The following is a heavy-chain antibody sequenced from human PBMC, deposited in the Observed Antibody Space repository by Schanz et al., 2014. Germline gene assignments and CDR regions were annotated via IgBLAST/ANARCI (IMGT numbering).Heavy chain of an antibody. Sequence: VQLVESGGGLVKPGGSLRLSCEASEFTFSSYKMNWVRQAPGKGLEWVAVISYDGSNKYYADSVKGRFTISRDNSKNTLYLQMNSLRAEDTAVYYCAKQIHYDILTVTRNWGQGTLVTVSS. CDR1: EFTFSSYK. CDR3: AKQIHYDILTVTRN. D-gene: IGHD3-9*01. J-gene: IGHJ4*02. V-gene: IGHV3-30-3*01. CDR2: ISYDGSNK.